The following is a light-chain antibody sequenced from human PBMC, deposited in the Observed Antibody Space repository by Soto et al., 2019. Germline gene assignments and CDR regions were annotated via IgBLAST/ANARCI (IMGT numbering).Light chain of an antibody. CDR1: RGISKY. V-gene: IGKV1-27*01. CDR2: AAS. CDR3: QKYNSAPRT. Sequence: DIQMTQSPSSLSASVGDRVTITCRASRGISKYLAWYQQKPGKGPKLLIYAASTLQSGVPSRFSGSGSGTDFTLTISSLQPEDVATYYCQKYNSAPRTFGQGTKVEI. J-gene: IGKJ1*01.